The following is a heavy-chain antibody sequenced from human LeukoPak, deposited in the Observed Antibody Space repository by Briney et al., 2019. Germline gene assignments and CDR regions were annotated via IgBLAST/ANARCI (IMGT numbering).Heavy chain of an antibody. V-gene: IGHV4-39*07. CDR1: GGSISSSSYY. CDR3: ARDRRGYYGSGSCHPFDY. Sequence: SETLSLTCTVSGGSISSSSYYWGWIRQPPGKGLEWIGSIYYSGSTYYNPSLKSRVTISVDTSKNQFSLKLSSVTAADTAVYYCARDRRGYYGSGSCHPFDYWGQGTLVTVSS. CDR2: IYYSGST. D-gene: IGHD3-10*01. J-gene: IGHJ4*02.